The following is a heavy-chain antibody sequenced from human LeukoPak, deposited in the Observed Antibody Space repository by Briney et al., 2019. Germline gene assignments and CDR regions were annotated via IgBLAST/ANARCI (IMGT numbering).Heavy chain of an antibody. V-gene: IGHV4-34*01. Sequence: SETLSLTCAVYGGSFSGYYWTWIRQPPGKGLEWIGEVNHSGTSNPNPSLKSRLTVSVDTSKNQFSLRLTSVTAADTALYYCARRPWVGAADSWGRGTMVTVSS. CDR2: VNHSGTS. CDR3: ARRPWVGAADS. J-gene: IGHJ3*01. CDR1: GGSFSGYY. D-gene: IGHD1-26*01.